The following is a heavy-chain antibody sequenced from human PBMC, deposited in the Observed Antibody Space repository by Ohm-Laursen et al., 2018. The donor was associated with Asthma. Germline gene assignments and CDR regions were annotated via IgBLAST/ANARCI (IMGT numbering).Heavy chain of an antibody. J-gene: IGHJ4*02. CDR3: ARHSAGPNY. CDR1: GGSISSGTYW. D-gene: IGHD6-13*01. CDR2: SSYSGST. V-gene: IGHV4-39*01. Sequence: SETLSLTCTVSGGSISSGTYWWGWIRQPPGMGLEWIGSSSYSGSTYYNPPLRSRFTISVDTSKNQFSLKLTSVTAADTAVYYCARHSAGPNYWGLGALVTVSS.